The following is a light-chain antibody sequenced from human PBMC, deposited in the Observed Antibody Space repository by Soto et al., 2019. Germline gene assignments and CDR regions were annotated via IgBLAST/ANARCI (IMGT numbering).Light chain of an antibody. Sequence: QSALTQPRSVSGSPGQSVTISCTGTSSDVGGYNYVSWYQQHPGKAPKLIIYDVSKRPSGVPDRFSGSKSGNTASLTISGLQAEDGADYYCCSYAGSYTLVVFGGGTKLTVL. V-gene: IGLV2-11*01. CDR1: SSDVGGYNY. J-gene: IGLJ2*01. CDR2: DVS. CDR3: CSYAGSYTLVV.